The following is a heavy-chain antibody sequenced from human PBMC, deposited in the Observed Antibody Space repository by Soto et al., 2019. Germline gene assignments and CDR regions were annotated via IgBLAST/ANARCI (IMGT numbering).Heavy chain of an antibody. CDR1: GYTFTSYG. J-gene: IGHJ6*01. D-gene: IGHD1-26*01. CDR2: ISAYNGNT. Sequence: ASVKVSCKASGYTFTSYGISWVRQAPGQGLEWMGWISAYNGNTNYAQKLQGRVTMTTDTSTSTAYMERRRMRTDDTDVNYCGGDGGGATIYYYYYGMDVWGQGSTVTFSS. CDR3: GGDGGGATIYYYYYGMDV. V-gene: IGHV1-18*01.